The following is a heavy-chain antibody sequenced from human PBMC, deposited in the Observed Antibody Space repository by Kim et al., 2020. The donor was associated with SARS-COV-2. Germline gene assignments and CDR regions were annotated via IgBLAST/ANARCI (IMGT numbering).Heavy chain of an antibody. CDR2: IKQDGSEK. V-gene: IGHV3-7*01. D-gene: IGHD6-19*01. CDR3: ARGDIIAVAIPLPLLDY. Sequence: GGSLRLSCAASGFTFSSYWMSWVRQAPGKGLEWVANIKQDGSEKYYVDSVKGRFTISRDNAKNSLYLQMNSLRAEDTAVYYCARGDIIAVAIPLPLLDYWGQGTLVTVSS. CDR1: GFTFSSYW. J-gene: IGHJ4*02.